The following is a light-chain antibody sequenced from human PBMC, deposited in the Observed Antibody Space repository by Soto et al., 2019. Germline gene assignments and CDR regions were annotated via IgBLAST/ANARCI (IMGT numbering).Light chain of an antibody. CDR2: EVS. V-gene: IGLV2-14*01. Sequence: QSALTQPASVSGSPGQSITISCTGTVSDVGGYNSVSWYQQHPGKAPKLMIYEVSHRPSGVSNRFSGSKSGNTAPLTISGLQAEDEADYYCNSFTTSYTYVFGTGTKVTVL. J-gene: IGLJ1*01. CDR1: VSDVGGYNS. CDR3: NSFTTSYTYV.